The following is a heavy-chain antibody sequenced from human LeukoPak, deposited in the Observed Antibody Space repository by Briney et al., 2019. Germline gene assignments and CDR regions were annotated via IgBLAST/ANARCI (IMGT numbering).Heavy chain of an antibody. CDR1: GGSVDNSAYH. D-gene: IGHD6-19*01. CDR2: VSYSGST. J-gene: IGHJ4*02. V-gene: IGHV4-39*07. Sequence: SETLSLTCTVSGGSVDNSAYHWGWIRQPPGKGLEWIGSVSYSGSTSYNASHKSRVTISLDTSTNQLSLELNSVTAADTAVYYCSGSGWFQGPFGYWGQGTLVTVSS. CDR3: SGSGWFQGPFGY.